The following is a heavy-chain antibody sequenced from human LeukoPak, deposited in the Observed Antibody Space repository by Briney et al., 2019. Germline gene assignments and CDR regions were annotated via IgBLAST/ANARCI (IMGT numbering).Heavy chain of an antibody. Sequence: GGSLRLSCAASGFTFSNAWMSWVRQAPGKGLEWVGRIKSKTDGGTTDYAAPVKGRFTISRDDSKNTLYLQMNSLKTEDTAVYYCTTVGYYGSSGYHDYWGQGTLVTVSS. J-gene: IGHJ4*02. D-gene: IGHD3-22*01. CDR1: GFTFSNAW. CDR3: TTVGYYGSSGYHDY. V-gene: IGHV3-15*01. CDR2: IKSKTDGGTT.